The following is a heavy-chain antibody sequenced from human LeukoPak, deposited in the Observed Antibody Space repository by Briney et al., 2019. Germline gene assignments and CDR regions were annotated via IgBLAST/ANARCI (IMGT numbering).Heavy chain of an antibody. D-gene: IGHD1-1*01. V-gene: IGHV3-30*02. J-gene: IGHJ4*02. Sequence: PGGSLRLSCAASGFTFSSYGIHWVRQAPGKGLEWVAFVDSDAINKDYADSVKGRFTISRDNSKNTMYLQMNSLRAEDTAVYYCAKDRIGSFPNHFDNWGQGTLVTVSS. CDR3: AKDRIGSFPNHFDN. CDR2: VDSDAINK. CDR1: GFTFSSYG.